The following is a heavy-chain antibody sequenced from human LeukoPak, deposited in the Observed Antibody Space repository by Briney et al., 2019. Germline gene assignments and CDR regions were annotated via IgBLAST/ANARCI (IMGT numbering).Heavy chain of an antibody. CDR1: GYTFTSYG. V-gene: IGHV1-18*01. CDR2: ISTYHGNT. CDR3: ASDPRGIAAAGTDSIEYFQH. Sequence: ASVKVSCKASGYTFTSYGISWLRQPPGQRLEGMGWISTYHGNTNYAQKLQGRVTMTTDTSTSTAYMELRSMRSDDSAVYYCASDPRGIAAAGTDSIEYFQHWGQGTLVTVSS. J-gene: IGHJ1*01. D-gene: IGHD6-13*01.